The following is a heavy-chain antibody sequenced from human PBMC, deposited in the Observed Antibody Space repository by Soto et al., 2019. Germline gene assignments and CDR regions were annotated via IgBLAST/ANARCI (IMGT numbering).Heavy chain of an antibody. J-gene: IGHJ3*02. V-gene: IGHV4-39*07. CDR2: IDSSGGT. CDR1: GDSLSSSSYF. D-gene: IGHD3-3*02. CDR3: ARVLGNDAFEI. Sequence: SETLSLTCTVSGDSLSSSSYFWGWIRQPPGKGLEWVGSIDSSGGTYYNPSLKSRVTISVDTSKNQFSLKLSSVTAADTAVYYCARVLGNDAFEIWGQGTMVTVSS.